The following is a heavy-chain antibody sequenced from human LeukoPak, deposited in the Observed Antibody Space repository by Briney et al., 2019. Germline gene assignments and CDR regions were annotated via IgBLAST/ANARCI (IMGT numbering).Heavy chain of an antibody. D-gene: IGHD6-19*01. CDR1: GFTFSSYA. V-gene: IGHV3-30*04. CDR2: ISHDGSNK. CDR3: ARESVAFSSGWYAGDY. Sequence: GRSLRLSCAASGFTFSSYAMHWVRQAPGKGLEWVAVISHDGSNKYYADSVKGRFTISRDNSKNTLYLQMNSLRAEDTAVYYCARESVAFSSGWYAGDYWGQGTLVTVSS. J-gene: IGHJ4*02.